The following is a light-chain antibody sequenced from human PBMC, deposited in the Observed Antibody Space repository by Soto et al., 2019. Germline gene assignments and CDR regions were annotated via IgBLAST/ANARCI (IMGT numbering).Light chain of an antibody. CDR3: AAWDDSLSGRV. CDR1: SSNIGSNY. V-gene: IGLV1-47*01. Sequence: QLVLTQPPSASGTPGQRVTISCSGSSSNIGSNYVYWYQQLPGTAPKLLIYRNNQRPSGVPDRFSGSKSVTSASLAISGLRSEDEADYYCAAWDDSLSGRVFGGGTKLTVL. J-gene: IGLJ3*02. CDR2: RNN.